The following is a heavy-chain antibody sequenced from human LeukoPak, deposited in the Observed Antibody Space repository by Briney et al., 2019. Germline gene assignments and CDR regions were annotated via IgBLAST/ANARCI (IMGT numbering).Heavy chain of an antibody. CDR1: GGSFSGYY. J-gene: IGHJ5*02. CDR3: ARGSRGYDFWSGRNWFDP. Sequence: SETLSLTCAVYGGSFSGYYWSWIRQPPGKGLEWIGEINRSGSTNYNPSLKSRVTISVDTSKNQFSLKLSSVTAADTAVYYCARGSRGYDFWSGRNWFDPWGQGTLVTVSS. D-gene: IGHD3-3*01. V-gene: IGHV4-34*01. CDR2: INRSGST.